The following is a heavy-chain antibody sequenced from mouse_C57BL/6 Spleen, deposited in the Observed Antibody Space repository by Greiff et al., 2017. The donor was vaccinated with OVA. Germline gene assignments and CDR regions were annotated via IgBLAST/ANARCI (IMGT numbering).Heavy chain of an antibody. J-gene: IGHJ4*01. CDR1: GYTFTEYT. CDR2: FYPGSGSI. Sequence: VQLQQSGAELVKPGASVKLSCKASGYTFTEYTIHWVKQRSGQGLKWIGWFYPGSGSIKYNEKFKDKATLTADKSSSTVYMELSRLTSEDSAVYFCARHEDYDYDGVYAMDYWGQGTSVTVSS. CDR3: ARHEDYDYDGVYAMDY. V-gene: IGHV1-62-2*01. D-gene: IGHD2-4*01.